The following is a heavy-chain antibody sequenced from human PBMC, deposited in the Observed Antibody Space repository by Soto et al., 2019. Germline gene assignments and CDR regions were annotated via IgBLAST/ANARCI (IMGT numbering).Heavy chain of an antibody. CDR2: TFHSGST. D-gene: IGHD3-22*01. V-gene: IGHV4-4*02. CDR3: ARKYHYDSSGYLYYFDY. CDR1: GGSSTTDW. Sequence: QVQLQESGPGLVKPSGTLSLTCAVSGGSSTTDWWTWVRQPPGKGLEWIAETFHSGSTNYNPSLKSRVTISVDKSKNQLYLKLSSVTAADTDVYYCARKYHYDSSGYLYYFDYWGQGTLVTVSS. J-gene: IGHJ4*02.